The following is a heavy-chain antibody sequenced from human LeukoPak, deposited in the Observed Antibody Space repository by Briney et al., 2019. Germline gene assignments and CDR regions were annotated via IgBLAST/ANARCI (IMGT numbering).Heavy chain of an antibody. V-gene: IGHV3-23*01. Sequence: PGGSLRLSCAASGFTFSNYAMSWVRQAPGKGLEWVSAISGRGRSTYYAESVKGRFTISRDNSKNTLYLQMNSLRAEDTAVYFCARGEDAFDIWGQGTMVTVSS. CDR3: ARGEDAFDI. CDR1: GFTFSNYA. CDR2: ISGRGRST. J-gene: IGHJ3*02.